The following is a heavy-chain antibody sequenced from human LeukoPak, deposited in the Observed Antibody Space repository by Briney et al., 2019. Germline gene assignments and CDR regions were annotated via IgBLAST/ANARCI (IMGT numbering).Heavy chain of an antibody. CDR1: GVPFSNYY. Sequence: SETLSLTCAVSGVPFSNYYWSWVRQSPEKGLEWIGEINHSGYTNYNPSLKSRVTISIDTSKNQFSLMLTSVTAADSGVYFCTRAVAGHPDWGEGTLVTVSS. D-gene: IGHD6-19*01. J-gene: IGHJ4*02. CDR3: TRAVAGHPD. CDR2: INHSGYT. V-gene: IGHV4-34*01.